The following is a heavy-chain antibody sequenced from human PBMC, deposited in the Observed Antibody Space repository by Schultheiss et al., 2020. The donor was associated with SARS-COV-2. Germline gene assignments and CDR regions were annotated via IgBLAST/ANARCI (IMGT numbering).Heavy chain of an antibody. Sequence: SETLSLTCTVSGGSISSGSYYWGWIRQPPGKGLEWIGSIYTSGSTNYNPSLKSRVTISVDTSKNQFSLKLSSVTAADTAVYYCASTLLLPPWQSMTRDRPFDYWGQGTLVTVSS. D-gene: IGHD2-15*01. CDR3: ASTLLLPPWQSMTRDRPFDY. CDR2: IYTSGST. CDR1: GGSISSGSYY. J-gene: IGHJ4*02. V-gene: IGHV4-61*02.